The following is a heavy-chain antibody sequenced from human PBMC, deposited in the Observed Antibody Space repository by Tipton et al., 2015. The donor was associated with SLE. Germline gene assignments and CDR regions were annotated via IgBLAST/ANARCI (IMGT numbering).Heavy chain of an antibody. V-gene: IGHV5-51*03. CDR1: GYSFTSYW. J-gene: IGHJ1*01. CDR2: IYPGDSDT. CDR3: ARAQNTGYSSSWYPKYFQH. D-gene: IGHD6-13*01. Sequence: VQLVQSGAEVKKPGESLKISCKGSGYSFTSYWIGWVRQMPGKGLEWMGIIYPGDSDTRYSPSFQGQVTISADKSISTAYLQWSSLKASDTAMYYCARAQNTGYSSSWYPKYFQHWGQGTLVTVSS.